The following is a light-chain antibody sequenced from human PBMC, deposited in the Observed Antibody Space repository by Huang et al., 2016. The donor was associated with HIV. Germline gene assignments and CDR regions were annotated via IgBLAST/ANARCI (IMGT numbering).Light chain of an antibody. J-gene: IGKJ4*01. CDR1: QRVSTF. CDR3: QQRSNWPLT. CDR2: DAS. V-gene: IGKV3-11*01. Sequence: EIVLTQSPATLSLSPGERATLSCRASQRVSTFLAWFQQKSGQSPRLLIYDASNRATGGPARFSGTGSGTDFTLTISSLEPEDFAVYYCQQRSNWPLTFGGGTKVEIK.